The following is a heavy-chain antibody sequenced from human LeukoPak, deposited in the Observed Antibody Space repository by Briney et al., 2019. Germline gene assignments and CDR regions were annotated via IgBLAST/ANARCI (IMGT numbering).Heavy chain of an antibody. J-gene: IGHJ4*02. CDR3: ARQFPTGYCSSTSCFYFDY. CDR1: GGSISSYY. D-gene: IGHD2-2*01. V-gene: IGHV4-59*08. CDR2: IYYSGST. Sequence: SGTLSLTCAVSGGSISSYYWNWIRQPPGKGLEWIGNIYYSGSTYYNPSLKSRVTISVDTSKNQFSLKLSSVTAADTAVYYCARQFPTGYCSSTSCFYFDYWGQGTLVTVSS.